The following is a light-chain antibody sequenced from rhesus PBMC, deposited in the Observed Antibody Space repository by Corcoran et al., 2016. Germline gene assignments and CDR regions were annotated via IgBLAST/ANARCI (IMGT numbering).Light chain of an antibody. CDR3: QPGYSTTRT. CDR1: QGMSNA. Sequence: DIQMSQSPSSLSASVGDKVTITCRASQGMSNALAWYQQKPGKAPKLLIYAASSLESGVPSRFSGSRSGTDFTLTLSSLQPEDFATYYCQPGYSTTRTFGQGTKVEIK. J-gene: IGKJ1*01. V-gene: IGKV1-33*02. CDR2: AAS.